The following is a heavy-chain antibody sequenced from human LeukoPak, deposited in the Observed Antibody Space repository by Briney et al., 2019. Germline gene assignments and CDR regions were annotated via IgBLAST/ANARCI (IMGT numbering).Heavy chain of an antibody. V-gene: IGHV3-23*01. CDR2: ISGSGGST. D-gene: IGHD5-12*01. CDR1: GFTFSSYA. CDR3: AKGGGYTTRDHYCVS. Sequence: GGSLRLSCAASGFTFSSYAMSWVRQAPGKGLEWVSAISGSGGSTYYADSVKGRFTISRDNSKNTLYLQMNSLRVEDTAVYYCAKGGGYTTRDHYCVSWGRGTLVPVSS. J-gene: IGHJ4*02.